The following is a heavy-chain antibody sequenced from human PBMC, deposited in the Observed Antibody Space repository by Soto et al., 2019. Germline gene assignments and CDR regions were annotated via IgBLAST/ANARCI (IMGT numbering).Heavy chain of an antibody. V-gene: IGHV4-34*02. Sequence: QVHLQQWGAGLLKPSETLSLTCAVYGGAFSGYYWSWIRQPPGKGLEWIGEINHSGSTNYNPSLKSRVTISVDTSKSQLSLQLHSVAAAETAVYYRARQGVQVLLLVGAYLFDFWGQGTLVTVPS. J-gene: IGHJ4*02. CDR1: GGAFSGYY. CDR3: ARQGVQVLLLVGAYLFDF. CDR2: INHSGST. D-gene: IGHD1-1*01.